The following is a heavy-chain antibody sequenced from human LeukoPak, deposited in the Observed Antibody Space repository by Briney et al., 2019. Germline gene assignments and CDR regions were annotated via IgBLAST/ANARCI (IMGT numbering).Heavy chain of an antibody. J-gene: IGHJ4*02. CDR2: ISAYNGNT. V-gene: IGHV1-18*01. CDR3: ARASGSSSWYSPFDY. Sequence: ASVKVSCKASGYTFTSYGISWVRQAPGQGLEWMGWISAYNGNTNYGQKLQGRVTMTTDTSTSTAYMELRSLRSDDTAVYYCARASGSSSWYSPFDYWGQGTLVTVSS. D-gene: IGHD6-13*01. CDR1: GYTFTSYG.